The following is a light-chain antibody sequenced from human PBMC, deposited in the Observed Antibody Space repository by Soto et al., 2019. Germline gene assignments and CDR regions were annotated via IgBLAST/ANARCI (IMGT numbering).Light chain of an antibody. V-gene: IGKV3-20*01. CDR2: DAS. CDR3: QKYDNSGT. Sequence: EIVLTQSPGTLSLSPGERATLSCRASQSVRSDYVAWYQQKPGQAPRLLIYDASTRATGISDRFSGSGSGTDFTLTIRRLQPEDFAVYYCQKYDNSGTFGQGTKV. J-gene: IGKJ1*01. CDR1: QSVRSDY.